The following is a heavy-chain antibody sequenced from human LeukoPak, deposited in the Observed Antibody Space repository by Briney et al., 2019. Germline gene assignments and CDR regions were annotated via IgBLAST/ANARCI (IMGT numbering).Heavy chain of an antibody. Sequence: GGSLRLSCAASGFTVNSNYMSWVRQAPGKGLEWISVTYSGGSTYYADSVKGRFTISRDNSKNTLYLQMNSLRAEDTAVYYCARDAGIAVAGTANDAFDIWGQGTMVTVSS. CDR1: GFTVNSNY. D-gene: IGHD6-19*01. V-gene: IGHV3-66*01. J-gene: IGHJ3*02. CDR3: ARDAGIAVAGTANDAFDI. CDR2: TYSGGST.